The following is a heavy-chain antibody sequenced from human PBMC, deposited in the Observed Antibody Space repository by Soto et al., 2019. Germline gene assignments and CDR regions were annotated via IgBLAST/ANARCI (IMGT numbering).Heavy chain of an antibody. CDR3: AAARPAELLFFSNCIDP. CDR2: IIPILGIA. CDR1: GGTFSSYT. V-gene: IGHV1-69*02. J-gene: IGHJ5*02. D-gene: IGHD1-1*01. Sequence: GASVKVSCKASGGTFSSYTISWVRQAPGQGLEWTGRIIPILGIANYAQKFQGRVTITADTSTSTAYMELSSLRSEDTAVYYCAAARPAELLFFSNCIDPWGQGILVTVSS.